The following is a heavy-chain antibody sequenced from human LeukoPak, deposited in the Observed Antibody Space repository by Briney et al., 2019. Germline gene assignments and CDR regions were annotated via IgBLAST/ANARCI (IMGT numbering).Heavy chain of an antibody. CDR2: IIPIFGTA. CDR3: ARDRGVATAEFDY. Sequence: GASVKVSCKASGGTFSSYAISWVRQAPGQGLEWMGRIIPIFGTANYAQKFQGRVTITTDESTSTAYMELNSLRAEDTAVYYCARDRGVATAEFDYWGQGTLVIVSS. V-gene: IGHV1-69*05. J-gene: IGHJ4*02. D-gene: IGHD5-18*01. CDR1: GGTFSSYA.